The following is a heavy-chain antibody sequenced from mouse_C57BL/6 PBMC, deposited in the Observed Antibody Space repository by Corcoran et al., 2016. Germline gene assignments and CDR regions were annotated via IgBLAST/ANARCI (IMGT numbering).Heavy chain of an antibody. V-gene: IGHV9-3*01. CDR1: GYTFTTYG. J-gene: IGHJ3*01. D-gene: IGHD3-2*02. CDR2: INTYSGVP. CDR3: ARSKSAQATLAWFAY. Sequence: QIQLVQSGPELKKPGETVKISCKASGYTFTTYGMSWVKQAPGKGLKWMGWINTYSGVPTYADDFKGRFAFSLETSANSAYLQINNLKNEDTATYFCARSKSAQATLAWFAYWCQGTLVTVSA.